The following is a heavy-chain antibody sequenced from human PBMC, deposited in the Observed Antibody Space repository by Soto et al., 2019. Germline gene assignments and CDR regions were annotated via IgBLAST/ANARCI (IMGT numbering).Heavy chain of an antibody. CDR3: ARGLSVTLCDT. J-gene: IGHJ5*02. CDR2: IYYSGST. Sequence: QVQLQELGPGLVKPSQTLSLTCTVSGGSISTGGYYWTWIRQHPGKGLEWIGYIYYSGSTYSNPSLKSRVTISVDTSKNQFSLKLSSVTAADTAVYYCARGLSVTLCDTWGQGTLVTVSS. D-gene: IGHD4-17*01. CDR1: GGSISTGGYY. V-gene: IGHV4-31*03.